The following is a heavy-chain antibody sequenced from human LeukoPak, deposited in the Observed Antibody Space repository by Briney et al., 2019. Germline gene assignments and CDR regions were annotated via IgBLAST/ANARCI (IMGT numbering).Heavy chain of an antibody. J-gene: IGHJ4*02. Sequence: KPSETLSLTCSVSGASISTTNYYWGWIRQPPGKGLEWIGSIYYTGSTYNSPSLKGRVTVSVDTSKNQFSLKLSSVTAADTAVYYCARDRGSGIDYWGQGTLVTVSS. CDR2: IYYTGST. CDR3: ARDRGSGIDY. V-gene: IGHV4-39*02. CDR1: GASISTTNYY. D-gene: IGHD3-10*01.